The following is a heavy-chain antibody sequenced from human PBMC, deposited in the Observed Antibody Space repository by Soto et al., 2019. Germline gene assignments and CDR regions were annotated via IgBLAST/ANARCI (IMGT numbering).Heavy chain of an antibody. CDR1: GFSRSTVGVA. CDR3: ANGRTYSRDWFRIWFAS. V-gene: IGHV2-5*02. J-gene: IGHJ5*01. Sequence: QITLEESGPTLVKPTQTLTLTCSVSGFSRSTVGVAVGRIRQLLGKALEWLALIYWDDDRGYSTSLQSRLTITRDASNNQLVLTMTNTGSVDTGTYYCANGRTYSRDWFRIWFASCGQSTLVIVSS. D-gene: IGHD6-19*01. CDR2: IYWDDDR.